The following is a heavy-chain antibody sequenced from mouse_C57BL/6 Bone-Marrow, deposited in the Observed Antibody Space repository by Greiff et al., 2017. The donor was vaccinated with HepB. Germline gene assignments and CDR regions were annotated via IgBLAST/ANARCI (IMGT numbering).Heavy chain of an antibody. CDR3: ARGDYYCSSGDWYFDV. CDR2: IYPRSGNT. J-gene: IGHJ1*03. CDR1: GYTFTSYG. D-gene: IGHD1-1*01. Sequence: QVQLKQSGAELARPGASVKLSCKASGYTFTSYGISWVKQRTGQGLEWIGEIYPRSGNTNYNEKFKGKATLTADNSSSTAYMELRSLTSEDSAVYFCARGDYYCSSGDWYFDVWGTGTTVTVSS. V-gene: IGHV1-81*01.